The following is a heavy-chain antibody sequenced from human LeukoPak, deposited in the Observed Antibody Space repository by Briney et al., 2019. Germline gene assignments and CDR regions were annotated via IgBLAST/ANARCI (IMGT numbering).Heavy chain of an antibody. V-gene: IGHV1-18*01. Sequence: GASVKVSCKASGYTFTSYGISWVRQAPGQGLERMGWISAYNGNTNYAQKLQGRVTMTTDTSTSTAYMELRSLRSDDTAVYYCARVRYYDISGDAFDIWGQGTMVTVSS. CDR3: ARVRYYDISGDAFDI. CDR2: ISAYNGNT. J-gene: IGHJ3*02. CDR1: GYTFTSYG. D-gene: IGHD3-9*01.